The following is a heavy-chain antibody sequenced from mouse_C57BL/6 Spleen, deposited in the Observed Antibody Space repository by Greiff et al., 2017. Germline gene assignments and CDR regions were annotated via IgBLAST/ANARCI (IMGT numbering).Heavy chain of an antibody. CDR1: GYTFTSYW. Sequence: VHVKQSGTVLARPGASVKMSCKTSGYTFTSYWMHWVKQRPGQGLEWIGAIYPGNSDTSYNQKFKGKAKLTAVTSASTAYMELSSLTNEDSAVYYCTRCGATVVATKAWFAYWGQGTLVTVSA. CDR3: TRCGATVVATKAWFAY. D-gene: IGHD1-1*01. V-gene: IGHV1-5*01. CDR2: IYPGNSDT. J-gene: IGHJ3*01.